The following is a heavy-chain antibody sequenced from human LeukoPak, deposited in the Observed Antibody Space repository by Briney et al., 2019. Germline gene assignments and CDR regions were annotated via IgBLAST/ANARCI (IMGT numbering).Heavy chain of an antibody. J-gene: IGHJ6*03. CDR3: ARGYYYFYMDV. CDR2: MHIRGST. Sequence: SETLSLTCAVYGGSFSGYYWNWIRQPAGKGLEWIGRMHIRGSTNYNPSLKSRVTMSVDTSNNQFSLKLSSVTAADTAVYYCARGYYYFYMDVWGKGTTVTISS. V-gene: IGHV4-59*10. CDR1: GGSFSGYY.